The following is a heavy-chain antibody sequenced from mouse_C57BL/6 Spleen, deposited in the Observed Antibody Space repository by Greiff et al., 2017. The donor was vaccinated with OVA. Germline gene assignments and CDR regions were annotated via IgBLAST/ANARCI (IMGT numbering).Heavy chain of an antibody. J-gene: IGHJ2*01. Sequence: VNVVESGAELVKPGASVKISCKASGYAFSSYWMNWVKQRPGKGLEWIGQIYPGDGDTNYNGKFKGKATLTADKSSSTAYMQLSSLTSEDSAVYFCARSGDGRYYFDYWGQGTTLTVSS. D-gene: IGHD3-2*02. CDR3: ARSGDGRYYFDY. CDR1: GYAFSSYW. V-gene: IGHV1-80*01. CDR2: IYPGDGDT.